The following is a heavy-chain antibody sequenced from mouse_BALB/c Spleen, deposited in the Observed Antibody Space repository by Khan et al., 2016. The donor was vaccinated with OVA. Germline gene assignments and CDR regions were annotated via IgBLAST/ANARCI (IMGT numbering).Heavy chain of an antibody. CDR2: ITPNNGGT. Sequence: VRLQQSGPELVKPGASVKIPCKASGYTFTDYNMDWVKQSHGKSLEWIGDITPNNGGTIYNQKFKDKATLTVDKSSSTAYMELRSLTSEDTAVYYCARGGYGSGFAYWGQGTLVTVSA. CDR1: GYTFTDYN. V-gene: IGHV1-18*01. J-gene: IGHJ3*01. CDR3: ARGGYGSGFAY. D-gene: IGHD1-2*01.